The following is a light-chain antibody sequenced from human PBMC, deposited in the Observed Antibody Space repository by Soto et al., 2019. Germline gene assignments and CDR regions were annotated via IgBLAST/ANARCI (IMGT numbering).Light chain of an antibody. CDR1: QSIGLA. V-gene: IGKV3-11*01. J-gene: IGKJ1*01. Sequence: EIVLTQSPATLSLSPGERATLSCRASQSIGLAIAWYQHKPGQAPRRLIFDASQRATGIPARFRGSGSGTDFTLCSSSLEPEDFAVYYWQQRTDRPPWTFGQGNKVESK. CDR3: QQRTDRPPWT. CDR2: DAS.